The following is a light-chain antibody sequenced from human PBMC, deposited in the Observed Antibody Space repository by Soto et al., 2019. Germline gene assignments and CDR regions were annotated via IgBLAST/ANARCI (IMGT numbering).Light chain of an antibody. CDR2: GAS. V-gene: IGKV3-20*01. CDR3: QQYGSSPPLFA. CDR1: QSVSSSY. Sequence: EIVLTQSPGTLSLSPGERATLSCRASQSVSSSYLAWYQQKPGQAPRLLIYGASSRATGIPDRFSGSGSGTCFTLTISRLEPEDFAVYYCQQYGSSPPLFAFGPETKVDIK. J-gene: IGKJ3*01.